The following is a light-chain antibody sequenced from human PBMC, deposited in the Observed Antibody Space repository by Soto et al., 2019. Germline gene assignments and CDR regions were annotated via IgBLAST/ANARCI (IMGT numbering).Light chain of an antibody. CDR1: SSDVGGYNY. CDR2: DVS. J-gene: IGLJ1*01. Sequence: QSALTQPRSVSGSPGQSITISCTGTSSDVGGYNYVSWYRQHPGKAPKLMIYDVSKRPSGVPDRFSGAKSGNTASLTISVLQAEDEADYYCCSYAGSYTHYVFGPGTKLTVL. CDR3: CSYAGSYTHYV. V-gene: IGLV2-11*01.